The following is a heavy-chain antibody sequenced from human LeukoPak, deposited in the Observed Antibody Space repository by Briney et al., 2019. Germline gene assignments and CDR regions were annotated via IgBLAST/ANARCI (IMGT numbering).Heavy chain of an antibody. J-gene: IGHJ4*02. CDR3: ARLYAGDGYNYVNFDY. CDR1: GGSISSSSYY. D-gene: IGHD5-24*01. CDR2: IYYSGST. V-gene: IGHV4-39*07. Sequence: SETLSLTCTVSGGSISSSSYYWGWIRQPPGKGLEWIGSIYYSGSTYYNPSLKSRVTISVDTSKNQFSLKLSSVTAADTAVYYCARLYAGDGYNYVNFDYWGQGTLVTVSS.